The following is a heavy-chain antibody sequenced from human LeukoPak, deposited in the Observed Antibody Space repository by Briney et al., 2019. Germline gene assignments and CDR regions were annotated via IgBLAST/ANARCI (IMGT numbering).Heavy chain of an antibody. J-gene: IGHJ4*02. CDR3: ARAGYYDSSGQYNFDY. Sequence: PGESLKLSCTGSGYSFTSYCICWGRQMPGKGLEWMGGIYPGDGDTTYTPSFQGQVTISADKCISTAYLQWSSLKVSDTAMYYCARAGYYDSSGQYNFDYWGQGTLVTVSS. CDR2: IYPGDGDT. D-gene: IGHD3-22*01. CDR1: GYSFTSYC. V-gene: IGHV5-51*03.